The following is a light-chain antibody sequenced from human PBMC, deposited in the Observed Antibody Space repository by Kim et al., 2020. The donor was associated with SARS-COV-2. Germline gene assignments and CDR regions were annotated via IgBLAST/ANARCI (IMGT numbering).Light chain of an antibody. J-gene: IGLJ2*01. CDR3: QAWDSTTVV. CDR2: HDM. V-gene: IGLV3-1*01. CDR1: KLGDVY. Sequence: VSPGQTASITCSGDKLGDVYVSWYQQKSGQSPVLVIYHDMKRPSGIPERFSGSISGNTATLTISGTQAVDEADYYCQAWDSTTVVFGGGTQLTVL.